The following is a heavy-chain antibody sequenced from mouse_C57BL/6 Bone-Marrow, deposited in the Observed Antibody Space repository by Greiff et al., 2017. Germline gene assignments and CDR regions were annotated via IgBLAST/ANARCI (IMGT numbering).Heavy chain of an antibody. D-gene: IGHD1-1*01. CDR3: TRSLIYYGTNY. Sequence: VQLQQSGAELVKPGASVKLSCTASGFNIKDYYIHWVKQRTQQGLEWIGRIDPEDGETKYAPKFQDKATITADTSSNPAYLHLSSLTSEDTDVYYCTRSLIYYGTNYWGQGTTLTVSS. CDR1: GFNIKDYY. CDR2: IDPEDGET. J-gene: IGHJ2*01. V-gene: IGHV14-2*01.